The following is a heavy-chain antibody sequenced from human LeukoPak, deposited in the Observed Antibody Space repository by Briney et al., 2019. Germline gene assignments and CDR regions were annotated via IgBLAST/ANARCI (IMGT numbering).Heavy chain of an antibody. CDR3: AKRPRGNYLDPFDY. J-gene: IGHJ4*02. D-gene: IGHD3-10*01. Sequence: GGSLRLPYAASGFSFSSYAMSWVRQAPGKGLEWVSGISGSGGSTYYADSVKGRFTISRDNSKNRLYLQMNSLRAEDTAVYYCAKRPRGNYLDPFDYWGQGTLVTVSS. CDR2: ISGSGGST. CDR1: GFSFSSYA. V-gene: IGHV3-23*01.